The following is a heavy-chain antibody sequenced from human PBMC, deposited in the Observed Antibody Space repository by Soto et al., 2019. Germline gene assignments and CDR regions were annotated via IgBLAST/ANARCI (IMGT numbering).Heavy chain of an antibody. CDR3: AKFMSGQQLVTYFDY. Sequence: GGSLRLSCAASGFTFSSYGMHWVRQAPGKGLEWVAVISYDGSNKYYADSVKGRFTISRDNSKNTLYLQMNSLRAEDTAVYYCAKFMSGQQLVTYFDYWGQGPLVTVSS. CDR2: ISYDGSNK. J-gene: IGHJ4*02. D-gene: IGHD6-13*01. CDR1: GFTFSSYG. V-gene: IGHV3-30*18.